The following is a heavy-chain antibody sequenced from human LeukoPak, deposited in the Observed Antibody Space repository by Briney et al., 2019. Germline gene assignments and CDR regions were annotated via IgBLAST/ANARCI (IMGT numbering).Heavy chain of an antibody. CDR2: ISRGGDTI. V-gene: IGHV3-48*03. D-gene: IGHD1-26*01. CDR3: ARGRILRLPYFFDS. CDR1: GFTFSNYE. J-gene: IGHJ4*02. Sequence: GGSLRLSCAASGFTFSNYEMHWVRQAPGEGLEWLSYISRGGDTIYYADSVKGRFTISSDSANNSLYLQMNNLRAEDTSVCYCARGRILRLPYFFDSWGQGTLVTVSS.